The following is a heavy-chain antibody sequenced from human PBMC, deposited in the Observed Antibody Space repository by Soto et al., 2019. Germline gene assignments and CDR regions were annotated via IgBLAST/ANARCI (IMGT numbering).Heavy chain of an antibody. J-gene: IGHJ5*02. Sequence: SETLSLTCTVSSDSISNYYWSWIRQPPGKGLEWIGYIYYSGSTNYNPSLKSRVTISVDTSKNQFSLKLSSVTAADTAVYYCARSGDTSGWFDPWGQGTLVTVSS. CDR2: IYYSGST. D-gene: IGHD2-21*01. CDR3: ARSGDTSGWFDP. V-gene: IGHV4-59*01. CDR1: SDSISNYY.